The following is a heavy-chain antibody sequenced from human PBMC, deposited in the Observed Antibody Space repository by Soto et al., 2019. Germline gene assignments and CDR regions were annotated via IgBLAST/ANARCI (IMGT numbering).Heavy chain of an antibody. CDR3: ARVAHYDVWSGYYDGINWFDP. J-gene: IGHJ5*02. CDR2: INAGNGNT. D-gene: IGHD3-3*01. V-gene: IGHV1-3*01. Sequence: ASVKVSCKASGYTFTSYAMHWVRQAPGQRLEWMGWINAGNGNTKYSQKFQGRVTITRDTSAGTAYMELSSLRSEDTAVYYCARVAHYDVWSGYYDGINWFDPWGQGTLVTVSS. CDR1: GYTFTSYA.